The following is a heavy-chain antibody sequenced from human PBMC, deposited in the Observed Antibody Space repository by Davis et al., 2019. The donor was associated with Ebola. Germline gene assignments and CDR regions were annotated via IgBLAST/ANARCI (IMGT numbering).Heavy chain of an antibody. D-gene: IGHD5-12*01. J-gene: IGHJ6*02. CDR3: AKESGYSGYDYYGMDV. CDR1: GFTFSSYA. Sequence: GESLKISCAASGFTFSSYAMSWVRQAPGKGLEWVSAISGSGGSTYYADSVKGRFTISRDNSKNTLYLQMNSLRAEDTAVYYCAKESGYSGYDYYGMDVWGQGTAVTVSS. CDR2: ISGSGGST. V-gene: IGHV3-23*01.